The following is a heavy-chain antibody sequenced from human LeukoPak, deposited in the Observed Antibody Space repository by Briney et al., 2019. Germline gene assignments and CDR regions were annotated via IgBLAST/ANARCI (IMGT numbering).Heavy chain of an antibody. V-gene: IGHV4-39*01. J-gene: IGHJ4*02. D-gene: IGHD3-3*01. CDR1: GGSISSSSYY. CDR2: IYYSGST. Sequence: PSETLSLTRTVSGGSISSSSYYWGWIRQPPGKGLEWIGSIYYSGSTYYNPSLKSRVTISVDTSKNQFSLKLSSVTAADTAVYYCASRYDFWSGYYPFDYWGQGTLVTVSS. CDR3: ASRYDFWSGYYPFDY.